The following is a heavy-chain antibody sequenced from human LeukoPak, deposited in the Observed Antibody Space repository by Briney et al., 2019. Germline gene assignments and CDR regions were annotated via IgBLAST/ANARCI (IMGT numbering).Heavy chain of an antibody. D-gene: IGHD3-22*01. CDR3: ARSRAYYYDSSGYPPDAFDI. Sequence: PGGSLRLSCAASGFTFDDYGMSWVRQAPGKGLEWVSGIIWSGGSTGYADSVKGRFTISRDNAKNSLYLQMNSLRAEDTAVYYCARSRAYYYDSSGYPPDAFDIWGQGTMVTVSS. V-gene: IGHV3-20*04. CDR2: IIWSGGST. CDR1: GFTFDDYG. J-gene: IGHJ3*02.